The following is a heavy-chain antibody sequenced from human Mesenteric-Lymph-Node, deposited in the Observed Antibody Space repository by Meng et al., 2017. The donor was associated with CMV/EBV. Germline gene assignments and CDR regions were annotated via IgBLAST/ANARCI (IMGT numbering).Heavy chain of an antibody. Sequence: GESLKISCAASGFTFSSYWMSWVRQAPGKGLEWVANIKQDGSEKYYVDSVKGRFTISRDNAKDSLFLQMNSLRAEDTAVYYCARDLRFLDTDYWGQGTLVTVSS. CDR2: IKQDGSEK. J-gene: IGHJ4*02. D-gene: IGHD3-3*01. CDR1: GFTFSSYW. CDR3: ARDLRFLDTDY. V-gene: IGHV3-7*01.